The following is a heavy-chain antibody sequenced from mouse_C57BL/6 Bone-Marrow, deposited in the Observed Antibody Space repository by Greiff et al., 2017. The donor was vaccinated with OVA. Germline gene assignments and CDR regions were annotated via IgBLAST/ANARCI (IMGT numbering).Heavy chain of an antibody. V-gene: IGHV1-15*01. J-gene: IGHJ4*01. CDR1: GYTFTDYE. Sequence: VKLMESGAELVRPGASVTLSCKASGYTFTDYEMHWVKQTPVHGLEWIGAIDPETGGTAYNQKFKGKAILTADKSSSTAYMELRSLTSEDSAVYYCPLWLPSSYAMDYWGQGTSVTVSS. CDR2: IDPETGGT. CDR3: PLWLPSSYAMDY. D-gene: IGHD2-2*01.